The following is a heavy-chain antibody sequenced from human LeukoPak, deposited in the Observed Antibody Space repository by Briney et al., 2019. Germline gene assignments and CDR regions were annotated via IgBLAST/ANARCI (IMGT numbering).Heavy chain of an antibody. CDR1: GFTFSSNY. Sequence: GGSLRLSCAASGFTFSSNYMSWVRQAPGKGLEWVSVIYSGGSTYYADSVKGRFTISRDNSKNTLYLQMNSLRAEDTAVYYCAKDYARSGSYYGGDYWGQGTLVTVSS. CDR2: IYSGGST. J-gene: IGHJ4*02. D-gene: IGHD1-26*01. V-gene: IGHV3-53*01. CDR3: AKDYARSGSYYGGDY.